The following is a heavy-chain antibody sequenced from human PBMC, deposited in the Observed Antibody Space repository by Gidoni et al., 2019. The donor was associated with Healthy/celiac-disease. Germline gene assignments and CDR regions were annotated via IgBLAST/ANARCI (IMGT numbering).Heavy chain of an antibody. J-gene: IGHJ4*02. CDR3: ARDSDCGGDCYPYYFDY. Sequence: EVQLVESGGGLVKPGGSLRLSCAASGFTFSSYSMNWVRQAPGKGLGWFSTISSSSSYIYYADSVKGRFTISRDNAKNSLYLQMNSLRAEDTAVYYCARDSDCGGDCYPYYFDYWGQGTLVTVSS. D-gene: IGHD2-21*02. CDR1: GFTFSSYS. V-gene: IGHV3-21*01. CDR2: ISSSSSYI.